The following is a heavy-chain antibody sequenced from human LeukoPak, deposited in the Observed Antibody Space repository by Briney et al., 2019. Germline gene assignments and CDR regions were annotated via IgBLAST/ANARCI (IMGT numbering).Heavy chain of an antibody. CDR3: ASGSSFDSSGRGFDY. CDR2: INPKSGGT. V-gene: IGHV1-2*02. J-gene: IGHJ4*02. D-gene: IGHD3-22*01. Sequence: ASVKFSCKASGYTFSGYYMHWVRQAPGQGLEWMGWINPKSGGTNYAQKFQGRVTMTRDTSISTAYMELSRLRLDDTAVYYCASGSSFDSSGRGFDYWGQGTLVTVSS. CDR1: GYTFSGYY.